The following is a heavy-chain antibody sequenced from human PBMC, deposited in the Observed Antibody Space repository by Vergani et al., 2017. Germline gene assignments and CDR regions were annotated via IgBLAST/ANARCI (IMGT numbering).Heavy chain of an antibody. CDR2: IYYSGST. D-gene: IGHD2-21*02. V-gene: IGHV4-39*01. CDR3: ARHLAYCGGDCYPYYYGMDV. J-gene: IGHJ6*02. CDR1: GGSISSSSYY. Sequence: QLQLQESGPGLVKPSETLSLTCTVSGGSISSSSYYWGWIRHPPGKGLEWIGSIYYSGSTYYNPSLKSRVTIFVDTSKNQFSLRLSSVTAADTAVYYCARHLAYCGGDCYPYYYGMDVWGQGTTVTVSS.